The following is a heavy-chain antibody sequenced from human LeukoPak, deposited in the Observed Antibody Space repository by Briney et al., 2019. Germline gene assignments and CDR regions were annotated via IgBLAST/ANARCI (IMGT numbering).Heavy chain of an antibody. CDR2: IKSKTDGGTT. V-gene: IGHV3-15*01. Sequence: PGGSLRLSCAASGFTFSNAWMSWVRKAPGKGLEWVGRIKSKTDGGTTDYAAPVEGRFTISRDDSKNTLYLQMNSLKTEDTAVYYCTTEGDGYNFRLVWGQGTLVTVSS. D-gene: IGHD5-24*01. J-gene: IGHJ4*02. CDR3: TTEGDGYNFRLV. CDR1: GFTFSNAW.